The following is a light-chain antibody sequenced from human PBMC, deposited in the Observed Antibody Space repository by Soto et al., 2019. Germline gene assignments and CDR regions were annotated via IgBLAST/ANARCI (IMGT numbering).Light chain of an antibody. Sequence: EIVWTQSPGTLSLSPGERATLACRASQSVSSSYLAWYQQKPGQAPRLLIYGASSMATGIPDRFSGSGSGTDFTLTISRLEPEDFAVYYCQQYGSSPWTFGQGTKVEIK. CDR2: GAS. CDR1: QSVSSSY. V-gene: IGKV3-20*01. CDR3: QQYGSSPWT. J-gene: IGKJ1*01.